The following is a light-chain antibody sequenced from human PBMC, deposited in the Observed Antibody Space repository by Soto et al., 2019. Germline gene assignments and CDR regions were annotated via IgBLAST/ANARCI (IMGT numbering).Light chain of an antibody. CDR3: QQYSNLPLT. CDR1: QSVSSS. Sequence: EIVLTQSPATLSLSPGERATLSCRASQSVSSSLAWYQKKPGQAPRLLIYDAYDRATGIPARFSGSGSGTDFSLTVSNLEPEDFAVYYCQQYSNLPLTFGGGTKV. V-gene: IGKV3-11*01. CDR2: DAY. J-gene: IGKJ4*01.